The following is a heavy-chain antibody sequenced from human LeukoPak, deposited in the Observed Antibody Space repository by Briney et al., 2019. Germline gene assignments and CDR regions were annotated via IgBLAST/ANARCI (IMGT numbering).Heavy chain of an antibody. CDR1: GYSISSGYY. V-gene: IGHV4-38-2*02. CDR3: ARGLNDSWTGENY. J-gene: IGHJ4*02. CDR2: INHSGST. D-gene: IGHD3-3*01. Sequence: PSETLSLTCSVSGYSISSGYYWDWIRQPPGKGLEWIGEINHSGSTNYNPSLKSRVTISLDTSKSQFSLKVRYVTAADTAVYYCARGLNDSWTGENYWGQGTLVTVSS.